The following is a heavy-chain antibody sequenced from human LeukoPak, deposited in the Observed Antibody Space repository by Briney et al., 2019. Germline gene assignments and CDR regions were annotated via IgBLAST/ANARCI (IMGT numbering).Heavy chain of an antibody. D-gene: IGHD5-18*01. Sequence: ASVKVSCKASGGTFSSYAISWVRQAPGQGLEWMGRIIPIFGTANYAQKFQGRVTITTDESTSTAYMELSSLRSEDTAVYYCARVGTAMVSDAFDIWGLGTMVTVSS. CDR3: ARVGTAMVSDAFDI. V-gene: IGHV1-69*05. CDR2: IIPIFGTA. J-gene: IGHJ3*02. CDR1: GGTFSSYA.